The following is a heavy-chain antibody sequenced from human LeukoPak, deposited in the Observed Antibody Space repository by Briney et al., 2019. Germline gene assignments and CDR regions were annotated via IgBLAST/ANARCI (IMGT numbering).Heavy chain of an antibody. CDR1: GYTFTGYY. D-gene: IGHD3-10*01. CDR2: INPNSGGT. J-gene: IGHJ4*02. Sequence: ASVKVSCKASGYTFTGYYMHWVRQAPGQGLEWMGWINPNSGGTNYAQKFQGRVTMTRDTSISTAYMELSRLRSDDTAVYYCVRDPSHLWFGELLYYFDYWGQGTLVTVSS. CDR3: VRDPSHLWFGELLYYFDY. V-gene: IGHV1-2*02.